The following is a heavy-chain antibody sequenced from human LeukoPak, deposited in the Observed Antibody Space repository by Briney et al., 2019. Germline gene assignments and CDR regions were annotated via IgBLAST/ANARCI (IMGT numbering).Heavy chain of an antibody. D-gene: IGHD1-26*01. J-gene: IGHJ3*02. CDR3: AKVAIGGSYYGAFDI. CDR2: ISGSGGST. CDR1: GFTFSSYA. V-gene: IGHV3-23*01. Sequence: PGGSLRLSCGASGFTFSSYAMSWVRQAPGKGLEWVSAISGSGGSTYYADSVKGRLTISRDNSKNTLYLQMNSLRAEDTAVYYCAKVAIGGSYYGAFDIWGQGTMVTVSS.